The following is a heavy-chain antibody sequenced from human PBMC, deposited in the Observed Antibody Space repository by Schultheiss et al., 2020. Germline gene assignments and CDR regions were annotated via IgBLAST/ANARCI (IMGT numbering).Heavy chain of an antibody. J-gene: IGHJ6*02. CDR1: GFTFSSYG. Sequence: GGSLRLSCAASGFTFSSYGMHWVRQAPGKGLEWVAVIWYDGSNKYYADSVKGRFTISRDNSKNTLYLQMNSLRAEDTAVYYCARDGWGYCSSTSCRYYYYYGRDVWGQGTTVTVAS. D-gene: IGHD2-2*01. CDR2: IWYDGSNK. CDR3: ARDGWGYCSSTSCRYYYYYGRDV. V-gene: IGHV3-33*01.